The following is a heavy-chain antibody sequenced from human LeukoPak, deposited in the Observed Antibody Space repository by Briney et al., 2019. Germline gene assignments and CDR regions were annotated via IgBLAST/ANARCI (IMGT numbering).Heavy chain of an antibody. V-gene: IGHV3-30*18. J-gene: IGHJ4*02. CDR2: ISYDGSNK. CDR3: AKYDGSGYAFDS. CDR1: GFTFGNYG. Sequence: GRSLRLSCAASGFTFGNYGMHWVRQTPGTGLEWVTLISYDGSNKYYADSVKGRVTISRDNSKNTLSLQMNSLRPEDTGIYYCAKYDGSGYAFDSWGQGTLVTVSS. D-gene: IGHD3-22*01.